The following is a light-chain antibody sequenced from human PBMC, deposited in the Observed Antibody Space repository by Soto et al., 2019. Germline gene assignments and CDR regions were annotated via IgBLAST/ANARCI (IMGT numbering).Light chain of an antibody. J-gene: IGLJ3*02. Sequence: QSVLTQPPSASGSPGQSVTISCTGTSSDVGGYDYVSWYQQHPGKAPELMIYEVSKRPSGVPDRFSGSKSGTSASLAITGLQADDEADYYCHSYDRSLSGSVFGGGTKLTVL. CDR2: EVS. CDR3: HSYDRSLSGSV. CDR1: SSDVGGYDY. V-gene: IGLV2-8*01.